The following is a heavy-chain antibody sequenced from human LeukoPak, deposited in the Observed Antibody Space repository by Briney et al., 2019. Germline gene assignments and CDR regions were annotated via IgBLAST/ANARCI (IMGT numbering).Heavy chain of an antibody. Sequence: SETLSLTCTVSGGSLSSYYWSWIRQPAGKGLEWIGRIYTSGSTNYNPSLKSRVTMSVDTSKNQFSLKLSSVTAADTAVYYCARDFTFGRDGYPDAFDIWGQGTMVTVSS. V-gene: IGHV4-4*07. CDR2: IYTSGST. CDR3: ARDFTFGRDGYPDAFDI. D-gene: IGHD5-24*01. CDR1: GGSLSSYY. J-gene: IGHJ3*02.